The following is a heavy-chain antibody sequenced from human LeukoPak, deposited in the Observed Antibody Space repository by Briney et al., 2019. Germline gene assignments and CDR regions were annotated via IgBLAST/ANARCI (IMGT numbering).Heavy chain of an antibody. V-gene: IGHV3-21*01. CDR3: ARSRYGYSYGTFDY. Sequence: GGSLRLSCAASGFTFSSYSMNWVRQAPGKGLEWVSSISSSSRYIYYADSVKGRFTISRDNAKNSLYLQMNSLRAEDTAVYYCARSRYGYSYGTFDYWGQGTLVTVSS. D-gene: IGHD5-18*01. CDR1: GFTFSSYS. CDR2: ISSSSRYI. J-gene: IGHJ4*02.